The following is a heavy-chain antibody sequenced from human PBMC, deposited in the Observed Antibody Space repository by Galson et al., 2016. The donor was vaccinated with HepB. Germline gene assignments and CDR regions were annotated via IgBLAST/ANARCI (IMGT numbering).Heavy chain of an antibody. CDR2: IIPLFDKA. CDR3: ARDGRYYFGSGSYRHFDY. D-gene: IGHD3-10*01. V-gene: IGHV1-69*06. CDR1: GGSFSNYA. Sequence: SVKVSCKATGGSFSNYAISWVRQAPGQGLEWMGGIIPLFDKAHYAQKFQGRVTITADKTTRTAYMELNSLTSEDTAVYYCARDGRYYFGSGSYRHFDYWGRGTLVIVSP. J-gene: IGHJ4*02.